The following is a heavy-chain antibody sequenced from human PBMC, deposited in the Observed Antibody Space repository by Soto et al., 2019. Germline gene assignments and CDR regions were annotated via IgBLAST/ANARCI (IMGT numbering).Heavy chain of an antibody. CDR1: GFTFSDCY. D-gene: IGHD3-10*01. CDR2: ISSSGSTI. V-gene: IGHV3-11*01. Sequence: GGSLRLSCAASGFTFSDCYMSWIRQAPGKGLEWVSYISSSGSTIYYADSVKGRFTISRDNAKNSLYLQMNSLRAEDTAVYYCAREILYYGSGPTSMDVWGQGTTVTVSS. J-gene: IGHJ6*02. CDR3: AREILYYGSGPTSMDV.